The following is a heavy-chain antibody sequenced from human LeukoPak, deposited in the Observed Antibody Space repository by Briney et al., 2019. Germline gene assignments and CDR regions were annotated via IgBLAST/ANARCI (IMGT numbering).Heavy chain of an antibody. CDR3: ARPAPYYYDRSGYYLQP. Sequence: ASVTVSCKASGYTFTGYYMHWVRQAPGQGLEWMGWINPNSGGTNYAQKFQGRVTMTRDTSISTAYMELSRLRSDDTAVDYCARPAPYYYDRSGYYLQPWGQGTLVTVSS. D-gene: IGHD3-22*01. J-gene: IGHJ1*01. CDR2: INPNSGGT. V-gene: IGHV1-2*02. CDR1: GYTFTGYY.